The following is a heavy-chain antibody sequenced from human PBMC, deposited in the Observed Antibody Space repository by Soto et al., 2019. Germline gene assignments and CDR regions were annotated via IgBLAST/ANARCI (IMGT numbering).Heavy chain of an antibody. V-gene: IGHV1-2*04. CDR3: ARGNYYGSGSYYLGPLDV. CDR1: GYTFTGYY. Sequence: ASVKVSCKASGYTFTGYYMHWVRQAPGQGLEWMGWINPNSGGTNYAQKFQGWVTMTRDTSISTAYMELSRLRSDDTAVYYCARGNYYGSGSYYLGPLDVWGQGTTVTSP. CDR2: INPNSGGT. D-gene: IGHD3-10*01. J-gene: IGHJ6*02.